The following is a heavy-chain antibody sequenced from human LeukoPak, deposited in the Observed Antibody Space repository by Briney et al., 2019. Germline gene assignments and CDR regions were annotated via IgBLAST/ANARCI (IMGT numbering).Heavy chain of an antibody. CDR3: AKDMRYDSSGYFDY. CDR1: GFTFSSYA. V-gene: IGHV3-23*01. J-gene: IGHJ4*02. CDR2: IDTSGFTT. D-gene: IGHD3-22*01. Sequence: GGSLRLSCAASGFTFSSYAMSWVRQAPGSGLEWVSVIDTSGFTTYYADSVKGRFTISRDNSKNTLYLQMNSLRAEDTAVYYCAKDMRYDSSGYFDYWGQGTLVTVSS.